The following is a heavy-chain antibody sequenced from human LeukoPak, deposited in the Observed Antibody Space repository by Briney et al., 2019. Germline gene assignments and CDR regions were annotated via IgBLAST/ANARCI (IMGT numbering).Heavy chain of an antibody. D-gene: IGHD6-13*01. CDR1: GGSISSYY. CDR3: ARGALESKAAAGIDY. V-gene: IGHV4-59*01. Sequence: SETLSLTCTVSGGSISSYYWSWIRQPPGKGLEWIGYIYYSGSTNYSPSLKSRVTISVDTSKNQFSLKLSSVTAADTAVYYCARGALESKAAAGIDYWGQGTLVTVSS. J-gene: IGHJ4*02. CDR2: IYYSGST.